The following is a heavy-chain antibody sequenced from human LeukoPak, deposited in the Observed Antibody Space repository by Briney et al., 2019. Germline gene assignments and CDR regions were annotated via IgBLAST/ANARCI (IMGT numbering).Heavy chain of an antibody. V-gene: IGHV3-30-3*01. CDR3: ARGGEHDYGETFYWHAMDV. D-gene: IGHD4-17*01. CDR2: ISYDGSNK. J-gene: IGHJ6*02. CDR1: GFTFSSYA. Sequence: GGSLILSCAASGFTFSSYAMHWVRQAPGKGLEWVAVISYDGSNKYYADSVKGRFTISRDNSKNTLDLQMNSLRIENTAVYYCARGGEHDYGETFYWHAMDVWGQGTTVTVSS.